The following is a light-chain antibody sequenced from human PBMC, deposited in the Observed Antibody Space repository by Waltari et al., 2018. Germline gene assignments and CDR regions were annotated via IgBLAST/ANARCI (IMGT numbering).Light chain of an antibody. CDR3: QTGGHGTWV. CDR1: SGHSSNV. J-gene: IGLJ3*02. V-gene: IGLV4-69*01. CDR2: VNSDGSH. Sequence: QLVLTQSPSASASLGASVKLTCTLSSGHSSNVIAWLQQQPEKGPRYLMKVNSDGSHNKGDEIPDRFSGSSSGAERYLTISSLQSEDEGDYYCQTGGHGTWVFGGGTKLTVL.